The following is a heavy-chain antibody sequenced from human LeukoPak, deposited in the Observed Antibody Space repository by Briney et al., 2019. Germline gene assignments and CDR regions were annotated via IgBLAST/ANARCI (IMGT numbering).Heavy chain of an antibody. CDR3: AGAAPQAYCGGDCYPRYGMDV. CDR2: INAGNGNT. Sequence: ASVKVSCKASGYTFTSYYMHWVRQAPGQRLEWMGWINAGNGNTKYSQKFQGRVTITRDTSASTAYMELSSLRSEDTAVYYCAGAAPQAYCGGDCYPRYGMDVWGQGTTVTVSS. CDR1: GYTFTSYY. J-gene: IGHJ6*02. D-gene: IGHD2-21*02. V-gene: IGHV1-3*01.